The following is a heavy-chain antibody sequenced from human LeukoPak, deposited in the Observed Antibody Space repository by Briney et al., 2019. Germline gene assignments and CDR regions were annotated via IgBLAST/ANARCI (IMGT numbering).Heavy chain of an antibody. CDR2: INAGNGNT. D-gene: IGHD2-2*01. CDR3: ARDPCSSTSCYGNWFDP. J-gene: IGHJ5*02. Sequence: ASAEVSCKASGYTFTSYAMHWVRQAPGQRLEWMGWINAGNGNTKYSQKFQGRVTITRDTSASTAYMELSSLRSEDTAVYYCARDPCSSTSCYGNWFDPWGQGTLVTVSS. V-gene: IGHV1-3*01. CDR1: GYTFTSYA.